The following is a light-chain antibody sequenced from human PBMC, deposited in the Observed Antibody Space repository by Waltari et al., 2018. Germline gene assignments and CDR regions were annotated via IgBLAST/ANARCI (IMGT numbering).Light chain of an antibody. Sequence: QSVLTPPPSPSGTPGQTVTIPFSGSSTTIGRNCLDLYQQLPGPAPKLLIYRNNQRPSGVPDRFSGSKSGTSASLAISGLRSEDEADYYCAAWDDSLSGPVFGGGTKLTVL. CDR1: STTIGRNC. CDR3: AAWDDSLSGPV. CDR2: RNN. V-gene: IGLV1-47*01. J-gene: IGLJ2*01.